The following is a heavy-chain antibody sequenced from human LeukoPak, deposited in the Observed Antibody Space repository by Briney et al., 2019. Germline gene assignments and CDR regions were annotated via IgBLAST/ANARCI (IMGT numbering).Heavy chain of an antibody. Sequence: VASVTVSCKASGYTFTSYGISWVRQAPGQGLEWMGWISAYNGNTNYAQKLQGRVTMTTDTSTSTAYMELRSLRSDDTAVYYCAREGSFSTGGYCYYGMDVWGQGTTVTVSS. D-gene: IGHD1-14*01. V-gene: IGHV1-18*01. CDR1: GYTFTSYG. CDR2: ISAYNGNT. J-gene: IGHJ6*02. CDR3: AREGSFSTGGYCYYGMDV.